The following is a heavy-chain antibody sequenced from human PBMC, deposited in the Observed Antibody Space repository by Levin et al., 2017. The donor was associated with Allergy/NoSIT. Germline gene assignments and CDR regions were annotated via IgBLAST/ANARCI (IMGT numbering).Heavy chain of an antibody. V-gene: IGHV3-20*04. Sequence: GGSLRLSCAASGFTFDDYSLGWVRQAPGKGLEWVSGINWNGGNTGYADSVEGRFTISRDNAKNSLHLQMNSLRAEDTALYYCAREYSSAHHYWYFDLWGRGTLVTVSS. CDR2: INWNGGNT. CDR1: GFTFDDYS. D-gene: IGHD6-25*01. CDR3: AREYSSAHHYWYFDL. J-gene: IGHJ2*01.